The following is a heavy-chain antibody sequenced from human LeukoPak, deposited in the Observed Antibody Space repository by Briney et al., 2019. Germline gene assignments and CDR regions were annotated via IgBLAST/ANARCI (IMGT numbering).Heavy chain of an antibody. V-gene: IGHV4-4*07. CDR2: IYHSGST. D-gene: IGHD2-15*01. CDR3: ARGPYCSDGSCYFGY. J-gene: IGHJ4*02. CDR1: GGSIRGYY. Sequence: SETLSLTCTVSGGSIRGYYWSWIRQPAGKGLEWIGRIYHSGSTNYNPSLKSRVTVSVDTSKNQFSLKLSSVTAADTAVYYCARGPYCSDGSCYFGYWGQGTLVTVSS.